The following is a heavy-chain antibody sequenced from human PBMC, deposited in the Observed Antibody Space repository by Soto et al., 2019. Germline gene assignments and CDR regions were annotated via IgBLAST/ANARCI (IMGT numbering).Heavy chain of an antibody. CDR2: IGTHNGKT. CDR3: VRVVDSSSGGFDL. CDR1: GCTFTSNG. V-gene: IGHV1-18*01. Sequence: ASVKVSCKASGCTFTSNGISWVRQAPGQGLEWMGWIGTHNGKTNYARKFQGRVTITMDTSTNTAYMDLRSLRSDDTAVYYCVRVVDSSSGGFDLWGQGTMVTVSS. J-gene: IGHJ5*01. D-gene: IGHD5-12*01.